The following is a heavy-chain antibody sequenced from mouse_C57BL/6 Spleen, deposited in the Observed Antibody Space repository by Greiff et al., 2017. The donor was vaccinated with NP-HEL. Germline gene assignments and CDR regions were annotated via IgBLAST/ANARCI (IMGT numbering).Heavy chain of an antibody. CDR2: ISSGSSTI. Sequence: EVKLQESGGGLVKPGGSLKLSCAASGFTFSDYGMHWVRQAPEKGLEWVAYISSGSSTIYYADTVKGRFTISRDNAKNTLFLQMTSLRSEDTAMYYCARTCYDYDGYFDVWGTGTTVTVSS. J-gene: IGHJ1*03. CDR1: GFTFSDYG. CDR3: ARTCYDYDGYFDV. D-gene: IGHD2-4*01. V-gene: IGHV5-17*01.